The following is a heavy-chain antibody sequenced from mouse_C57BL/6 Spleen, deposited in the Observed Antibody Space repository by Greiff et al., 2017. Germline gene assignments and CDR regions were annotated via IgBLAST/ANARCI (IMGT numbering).Heavy chain of an antibody. Sequence: EVKLVESGGGLVKPGGSLKLSCAASGFTFSDYGMHWVRQAPEKGLEWVAYISSGSSTIYYADTVKGRFTISRDNAKNTLFLQMTSLRSEDTAMYYCARGSNYYFDYWGQGITLTVSS. CDR2: ISSGSSTI. CDR1: GFTFSDYG. V-gene: IGHV5-17*01. J-gene: IGHJ2*01. D-gene: IGHD2-5*01. CDR3: ARGSNYYFDY.